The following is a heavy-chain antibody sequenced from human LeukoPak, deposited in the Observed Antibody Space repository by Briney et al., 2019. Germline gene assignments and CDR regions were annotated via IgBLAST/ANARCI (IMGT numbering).Heavy chain of an antibody. V-gene: IGHV3-23*01. J-gene: IGHJ4*02. D-gene: IGHD6-6*01. CDR3: AKSGNHFSSSSVYYFDY. CDR2: ISGSGGST. Sequence: GGSLRLSCAASGFTFSSYAMSWVRQAPGKGLEWVSAISGSGGSTYYADSVKGRFTISRDNSKNTLYLQMNSLRAEDTAVYYCAKSGNHFSSSSVYYFDYWGQGTLVTVSS. CDR1: GFTFSSYA.